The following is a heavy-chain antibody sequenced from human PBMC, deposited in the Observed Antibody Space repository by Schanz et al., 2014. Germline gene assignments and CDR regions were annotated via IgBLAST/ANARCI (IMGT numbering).Heavy chain of an antibody. D-gene: IGHD4-17*01. CDR1: GYTFSDYG. V-gene: IGHV1-18*01. J-gene: IGHJ4*02. CDR3: ARGYGDSPTDF. Sequence: QVQLVQSGAEVKKPGASVKVSCKTSGYTFSDYGISWVRQAPGQGLEWLGWISGSNGNTNYTQKFQGRVTMTIDPYTSTAYMELRNLRSDDTAVYYCARGYGDSPTDFWGQGTLVTVSS. CDR2: ISGSNGNT.